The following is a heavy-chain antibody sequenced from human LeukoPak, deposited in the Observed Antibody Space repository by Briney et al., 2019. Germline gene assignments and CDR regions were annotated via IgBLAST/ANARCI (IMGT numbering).Heavy chain of an antibody. J-gene: IGHJ1*01. D-gene: IGHD6-13*01. CDR3: VSLTRRYSSSWYVPSH. V-gene: IGHV1-69*13. Sequence: SVKVSCKASGGTFSSYAISWVRQAPGQGLEWMGGIIPIFGTANYAQKFQGRVTITADESTSTAYMELSSLRSEDTAVYYCVSLTRRYSSSWYVPSHWGQGTLVTVSS. CDR1: GGTFSSYA. CDR2: IIPIFGTA.